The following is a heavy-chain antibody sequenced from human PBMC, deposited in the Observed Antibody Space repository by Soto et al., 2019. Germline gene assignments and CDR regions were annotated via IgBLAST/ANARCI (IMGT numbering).Heavy chain of an antibody. V-gene: IGHV1-18*01. CDR2: INTDSGNA. D-gene: IGHD3-16*01. J-gene: IGHJ4*02. CDR1: GYRFSDYG. Sequence: QVHLVQSEGEVKKPGASVKVSCKTSGYRFSDYGISWVREAPGQGLEWMGWINTDSGNAKYEQRFQGRATLTTDPSTRTVFLELTSLKFDDAAVYYCARGFIPENYWGQGTRVTVSS. CDR3: ARGFIPENY.